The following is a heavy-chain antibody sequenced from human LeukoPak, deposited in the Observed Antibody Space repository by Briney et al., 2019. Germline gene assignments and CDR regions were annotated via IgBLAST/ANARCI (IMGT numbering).Heavy chain of an antibody. J-gene: IGHJ3*02. D-gene: IGHD7-27*01. CDR2: ISSSGSTI. V-gene: IGHV3-11*01. CDR3: ARERLTGGRDAFDI. CDR1: GFTFSDYY. Sequence: GGSLRLSCAASGFTFSDYYMSWIRQAPGKRLEWVSYISSSGSTIYYADSVKGRFTISRDNAKNSLYLQMNSLRAEDTAVYYCARERLTGGRDAFDIWGQGTMVTVSS.